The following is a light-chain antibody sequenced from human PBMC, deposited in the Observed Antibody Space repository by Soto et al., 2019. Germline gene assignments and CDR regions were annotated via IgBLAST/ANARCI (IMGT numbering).Light chain of an antibody. Sequence: IVFTQSASTLSLSPGERATLSCRASQNVDSNYLAWYQQKPGHAPRIIIFGASGRATGIPDRFSGSGSGTDFTLIISSLEPEDFAFYYCQQGNTWPWTFGQGTKVDIK. V-gene: IGKV3D-20*02. CDR3: QQGNTWPWT. J-gene: IGKJ1*01. CDR1: QNVDSNY. CDR2: GAS.